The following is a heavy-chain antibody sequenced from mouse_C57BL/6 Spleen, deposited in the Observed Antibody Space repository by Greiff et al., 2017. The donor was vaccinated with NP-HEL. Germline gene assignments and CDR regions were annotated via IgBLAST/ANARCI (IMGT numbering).Heavy chain of an antibody. V-gene: IGHV1-76*01. J-gene: IGHJ1*03. CDR2: IYPGSGNT. CDR1: GYTFTDYY. D-gene: IGHD2-1*01. Sequence: VQLQQSGAELVRPGASVKLSCKASGYTFTDYYINWVKQRPGQGLEWIARIYPGSGNTYYNEKFKGKATLTAEKSSSTAYMQLSSLTSEDSAVYFCARGVYYGNYEDWYFDVWGTGTTVTVSS. CDR3: ARGVYYGNYEDWYFDV.